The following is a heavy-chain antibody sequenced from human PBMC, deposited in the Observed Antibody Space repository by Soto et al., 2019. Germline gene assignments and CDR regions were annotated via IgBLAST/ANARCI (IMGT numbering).Heavy chain of an antibody. Sequence: SETLSLTCAVYGGSFSGYYWSWIRQPPGKGLEWIGEINHSGSTNYNPSIKSRVTIAVDTSKNQFSLKLSSVTAADTAVYYCARDSVGPTSSIAARFDPWGQGTLVTVSS. V-gene: IGHV4-34*01. CDR2: INHSGST. CDR1: GGSFSGYY. J-gene: IGHJ5*02. D-gene: IGHD6-6*01. CDR3: ARDSVGPTSSIAARFDP.